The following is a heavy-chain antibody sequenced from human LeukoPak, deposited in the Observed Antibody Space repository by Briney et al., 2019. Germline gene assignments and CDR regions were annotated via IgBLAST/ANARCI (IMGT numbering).Heavy chain of an antibody. CDR2: ISYSGST. D-gene: IGHD4-23*01. Sequence: NPSETLSLTCTVSGGSISSYYWSWIRQPPGKGLEWIGYISYSGSTNYNPSLKSRVTISVDTSKNQFSLKMTSVTAADTAVYYCARDYGGKGDYWGQGTLVTVSS. V-gene: IGHV4-59*01. CDR3: ARDYGGKGDY. J-gene: IGHJ4*02. CDR1: GGSISSYY.